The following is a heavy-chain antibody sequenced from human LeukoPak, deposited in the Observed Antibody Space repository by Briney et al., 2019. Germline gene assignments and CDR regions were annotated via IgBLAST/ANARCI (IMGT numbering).Heavy chain of an antibody. V-gene: IGHV3-30*02. Sequence: GGSLRLSCAASGFTFSSYGMHWVRQAPGKGLEWVVFIRYDASNKYYAGSVKGRFSISRDNSKNTLYLHMNGLRAEDTAVYYCAKDYYCSGGSCYSNFDYWGQGTLVTVSS. CDR1: GFTFSSYG. J-gene: IGHJ4*02. CDR2: IRYDASNK. CDR3: AKDYYCSGGSCYSNFDY. D-gene: IGHD2-15*01.